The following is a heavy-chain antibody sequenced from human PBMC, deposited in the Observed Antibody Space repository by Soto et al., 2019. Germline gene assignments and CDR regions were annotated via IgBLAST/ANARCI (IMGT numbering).Heavy chain of an antibody. D-gene: IGHD6-13*01. CDR3: ARGKVGQQLVQYYGMDV. Sequence: QVQLVQSGAEVKKPGSSVKVSCKASGGTFSSYTISWVRQAPGQGLEWMGRIIPILGIANYAQKFQGRVTITADKSTSTAYMELSSLRSEDTAVYYCARGKVGQQLVQYYGMDVWGQGTTVTVS. J-gene: IGHJ6*02. CDR1: GGTFSSYT. V-gene: IGHV1-69*02. CDR2: IIPILGIA.